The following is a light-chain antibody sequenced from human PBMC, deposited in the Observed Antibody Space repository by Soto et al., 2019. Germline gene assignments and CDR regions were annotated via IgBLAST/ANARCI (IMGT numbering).Light chain of an antibody. J-gene: IGKJ3*01. CDR2: GAS. CDR1: QSVSSSY. V-gene: IGKV3-20*01. Sequence: EIVLTQSPGTLSLSPGERATLSCRASQSVSSSYLAWYQQKPGQAPRLLIYGASSRATDIPDRFSGSGSGTDFTITISRLEPEDFAVYYCQQYGSSFTFGQGTKVDIK. CDR3: QQYGSSFT.